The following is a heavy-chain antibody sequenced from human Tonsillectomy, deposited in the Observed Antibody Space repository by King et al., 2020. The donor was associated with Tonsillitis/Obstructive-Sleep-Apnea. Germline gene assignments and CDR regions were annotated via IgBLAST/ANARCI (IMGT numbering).Heavy chain of an antibody. CDR2: IYHSGST. CDR3: SSLTYYDFWSGYSIDY. J-gene: IGHJ4*02. V-gene: IGHV4-4*02. Sequence: VQLQESGPGLVKPSGTLSLTCAVSGDSISSSNLWSWVRQPPGKGLEWIGEIYHSGSTNYNPSLKSPVTISVNTSKNQFSLNLTSVTAADTAVYYCSSLTYYDFWSGYSIDYWGQGTLVTVSS. CDR1: GDSISSSNL. D-gene: IGHD3-3*01.